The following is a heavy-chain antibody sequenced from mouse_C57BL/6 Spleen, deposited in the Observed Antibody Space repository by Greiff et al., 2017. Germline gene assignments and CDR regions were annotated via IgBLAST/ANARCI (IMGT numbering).Heavy chain of an antibody. CDR2: ISSGGSYT. V-gene: IGHV5-6*01. D-gene: IGHD2-2*01. Sequence: EVQGVESGGDLVKPGGSLKLSCAASGFTFSSYGMSWVRQTPDKRLEWVATISSGGSYTYYPDSVKGRFTISRDNAKNTLYLQMSSLKSEDTAMYYCARQDGYDVAYWGQGTLVTVSA. CDR1: GFTFSSYG. CDR3: ARQDGYDVAY. J-gene: IGHJ3*01.